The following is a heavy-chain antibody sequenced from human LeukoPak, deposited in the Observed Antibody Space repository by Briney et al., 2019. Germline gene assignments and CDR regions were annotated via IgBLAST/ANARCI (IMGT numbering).Heavy chain of an antibody. CDR3: GNRCGSSPHYFDY. D-gene: IGHD5-18*01. J-gene: IGHJ4*02. CDR2: IWYDGSNK. V-gene: IGHV3-33*01. Sequence: PGRSLRLSCAPSVSTFSIYCIHWVRQAPGKGLEWVAVIWYDGSNKFYADSVKGRFTISRDNSRNTVYLEMNSLRVEDTAVYYCGNRCGSSPHYFDYWGQGTLVTVSP. CDR1: VSTFSIYC.